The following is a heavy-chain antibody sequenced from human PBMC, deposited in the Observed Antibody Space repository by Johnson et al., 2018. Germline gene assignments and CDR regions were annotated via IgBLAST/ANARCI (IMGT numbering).Heavy chain of an antibody. CDR1: GLPFDVYA. CDR2: IGRVDET. V-gene: IGHV3-23*04. CDR3: AKEGGYDSSGYIGAFDT. J-gene: IGHJ3*02. D-gene: IGHD3-22*01. Sequence: VQLVQSGGDLVRXGGSLLLSCLTSGLPFDVYAMTWVRQSPGKGLVWVATIGRVDETYYADSVKGRCTVARDNSKNPLYLQMNIRVAEDTGVYYCAKEGGYDSSGYIGAFDTWGQGTMVTVSS.